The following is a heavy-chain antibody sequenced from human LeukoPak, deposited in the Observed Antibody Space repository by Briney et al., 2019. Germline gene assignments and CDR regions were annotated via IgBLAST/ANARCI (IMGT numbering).Heavy chain of an antibody. CDR2: ISSSGGGT. V-gene: IGHV3-23*01. CDR3: AKVMIAFNAFDY. J-gene: IGHJ4*02. Sequence: GGSLSLSCAASGFTFKSYAMTWVRQAPGKGLEWVSTISSSGGGTFYADSVKGRFTISRDNSKNTLYLQMNSLTVEDTAVYYCAKVMIAFNAFDYWGQGTLVTVSS. D-gene: IGHD3-22*01. CDR1: GFTFKSYA.